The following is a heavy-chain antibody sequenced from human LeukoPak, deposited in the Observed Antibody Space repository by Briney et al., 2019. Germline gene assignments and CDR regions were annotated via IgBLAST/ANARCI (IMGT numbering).Heavy chain of an antibody. CDR2: INHSGST. V-gene: IGHV4-34*01. CDR3: ARVKVAAIGAFDI. D-gene: IGHD2-15*01. CDR1: GGSFSGYY. Sequence: MTSETLSLTCAVYGGSFSGYYWSWIRQPPGKGLEWIGEINHSGSTNYNPSLKSRVTISVDTSKNQFSLKLSSVTAADTAVYYCARVKVAAIGAFDIWGQGTMVTVSS. J-gene: IGHJ3*02.